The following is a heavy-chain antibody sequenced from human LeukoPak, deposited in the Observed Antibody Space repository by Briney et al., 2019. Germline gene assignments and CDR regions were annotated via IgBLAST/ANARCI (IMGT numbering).Heavy chain of an antibody. Sequence: PGRSLRLSCAASGFTFDDYAMHWVRQAPGKGLEWVSGISWNSGSIGYADSVKGRFTISRDNSKNTLYLQMNSLRAEDTAVYYCARSAVLLWFGELHNFDYWGQGTLVTVSS. CDR2: ISWNSGSI. J-gene: IGHJ4*02. D-gene: IGHD3-10*01. CDR3: ARSAVLLWFGELHNFDY. CDR1: GFTFDDYA. V-gene: IGHV3-9*01.